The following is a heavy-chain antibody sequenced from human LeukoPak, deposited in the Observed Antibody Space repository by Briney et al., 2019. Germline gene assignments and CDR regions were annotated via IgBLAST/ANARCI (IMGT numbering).Heavy chain of an antibody. J-gene: IGHJ4*02. CDR2: INPNSGGT. V-gene: IGHV1-2*02. CDR1: GYTFINTY. D-gene: IGHD7-27*01. Sequence: GASVKVSCEASGYTFINTYIHWVRQAPGQGLEWMGWINPNSGGTNYAQNFQGRVTMTRDTSISTVYMELNSLRSDDTAVYYCARRLTGVDYWGQGTQVTVSS. CDR3: ARRLTGVDY.